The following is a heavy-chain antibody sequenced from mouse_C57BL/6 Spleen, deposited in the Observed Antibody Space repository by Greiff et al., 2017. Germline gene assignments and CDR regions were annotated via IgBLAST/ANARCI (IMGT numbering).Heavy chain of an antibody. CDR2: IDPSDSYT. V-gene: IGHV1-69*01. J-gene: IGHJ4*01. CDR1: GYTFTSYW. Sequence: QVQLQQPGAELVMPGASVKLSCKASGYTFTSYWMHWVKQRPGQGLEWIGEIDPSDSYTNYNQKFKGKSTLTVDKSSSTAYMQLSSLTSDDSAVYYCARGRVYYAMDYWGQGTSVTVSS. CDR3: ARGRVYYAMDY.